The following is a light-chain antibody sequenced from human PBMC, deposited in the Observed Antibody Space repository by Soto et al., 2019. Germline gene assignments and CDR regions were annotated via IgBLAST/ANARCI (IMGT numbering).Light chain of an antibody. CDR1: QSVSSSY. J-gene: IGKJ4*01. Sequence: DILLTQSPGTLSSAPGQRATLSCRASQSVSSSYLAWYQQKPGQAPRLLIYDAYNRATGIPDRFSGSGSGTDFTLTIRSLEPEDFAVYYCQQRSNSPLPLGGGTKVDIK. CDR2: DAY. V-gene: IGKV3D-20*02. CDR3: QQRSNSPLP.